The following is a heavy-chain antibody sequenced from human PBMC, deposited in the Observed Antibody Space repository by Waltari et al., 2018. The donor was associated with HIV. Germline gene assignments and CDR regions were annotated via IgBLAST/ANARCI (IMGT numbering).Heavy chain of an antibody. Sequence: QLQLQESGPGLVKPSETLSLTCTVSGGSISSSSYYWGWIRQPPGKGLEWIGSIYYSGSTYYNPSLKSRVTISVDTSKNQFSLKLSSVTAADTAVYYCARVRRDGYNLYYFDYWGQGTLVTVSS. CDR3: ARVRRDGYNLYYFDY. CDR1: GGSISSSSYY. J-gene: IGHJ4*02. D-gene: IGHD5-12*01. V-gene: IGHV4-39*07. CDR2: IYYSGST.